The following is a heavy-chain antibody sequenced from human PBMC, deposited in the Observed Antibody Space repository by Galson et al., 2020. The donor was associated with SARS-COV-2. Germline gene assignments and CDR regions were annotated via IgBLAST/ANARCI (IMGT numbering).Heavy chain of an antibody. D-gene: IGHD2-2*01. J-gene: IGHJ5*02. V-gene: IGHV3-73*01. Sequence: GESLKISSSASGFTLSVSAMHWVRQASGKGLEWVGRIKSKANSYATAYTASVKGRFTMSRDDSENTAYLQMNSLQTEDTAVYYCTVGYCISSTCYPRFDPWGQGTLVPVSS. CDR3: TVGYCISSTCYPRFDP. CDR1: GFTLSVSA. CDR2: IKSKANSYAT.